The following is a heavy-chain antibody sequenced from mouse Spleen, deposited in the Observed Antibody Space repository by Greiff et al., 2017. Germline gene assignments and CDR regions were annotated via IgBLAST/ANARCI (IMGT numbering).Heavy chain of an antibody. CDR1: GFTFSDFY. V-gene: IGHV7-1*01. CDR2: SRNKANDYTT. J-gene: IGHJ2*01. D-gene: IGHD4-1*01. Sequence: EVKLMESGGGLVQSGRSLRLSCATSGFTFSDFYMEWVRQAPGKGLEWIAASRNKANDYTTEYSASVKGRFIVSRDTSQSILYLQMNALRAEDTAIYYCARKDYWDAFDYWGQGTTLTVSS. CDR3: ARKDYWDAFDY.